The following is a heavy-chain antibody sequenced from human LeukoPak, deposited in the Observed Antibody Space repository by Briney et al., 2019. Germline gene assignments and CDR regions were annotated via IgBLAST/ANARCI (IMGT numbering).Heavy chain of an antibody. J-gene: IGHJ4*02. V-gene: IGHV3-23*01. CDR1: GFTFSGYA. CDR2: TSGSGGST. CDR3: AKNGGSQCYSHLDS. D-gene: IGHD2-15*01. Sequence: GGSLRLSCAASGFTFSGYAMSWVRQAPGKGLEWVSGTSGSGGSTYYAGSVKGRFTISRDNSKNTLYLQMNSLRVEDTAVYYCAKNGGSQCYSHLDSWGQGTLVTVSS.